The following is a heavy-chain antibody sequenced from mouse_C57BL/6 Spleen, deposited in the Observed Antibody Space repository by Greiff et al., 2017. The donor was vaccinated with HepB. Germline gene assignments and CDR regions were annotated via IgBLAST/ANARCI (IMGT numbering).Heavy chain of an antibody. J-gene: IGHJ1*03. CDR2: IYPRDGST. CDR3: ASPITTVVADCYFDV. Sequence: QLQQSDAELVKPGASVKISCKVSGYTFTDHTIHWMKQRPEQGLEWIGYIYPRDGSTKYNEKFKGKATLTADKSSSTAYMQLNSLTSEDSAVYFWASPITTVVADCYFDVWGTGTPVTVSS. CDR1: GYTFTDHT. V-gene: IGHV1-78*01. D-gene: IGHD1-1*01.